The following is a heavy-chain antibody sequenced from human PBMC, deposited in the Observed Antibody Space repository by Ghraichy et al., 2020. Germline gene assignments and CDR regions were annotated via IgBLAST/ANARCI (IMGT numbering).Heavy chain of an antibody. D-gene: IGHD5-18*01. Sequence: ASVKVSCKASGYSFTDYYMHWVRQAPGQALEWMGWINPNSGDTNFAQKFQGRVTMTRDTSISTAYMELSRLSSDDTAVYYCATLGYTYGPYWGQGTLVTVSS. J-gene: IGHJ4*02. CDR1: GYSFTDYY. V-gene: IGHV1-2*02. CDR2: INPNSGDT. CDR3: ATLGYTYGPY.